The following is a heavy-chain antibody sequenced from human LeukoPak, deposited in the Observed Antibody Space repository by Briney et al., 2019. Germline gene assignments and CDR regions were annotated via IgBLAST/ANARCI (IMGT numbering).Heavy chain of an antibody. Sequence: SGPTLVNPTQTLTLTCTFSGFSLSTSGMCVSWMRQPPGKALEWLARIDWDDDKYYSTSLKTRLTISKDTSKNRVVLTMTNMDPVDTATYYCARIYRGNNWPFDYWGQGTLATVSS. D-gene: IGHD5-12*01. J-gene: IGHJ4*02. CDR1: GFSLSTSGMC. CDR3: ARIYRGNNWPFDY. V-gene: IGHV2-70*11. CDR2: IDWDDDK.